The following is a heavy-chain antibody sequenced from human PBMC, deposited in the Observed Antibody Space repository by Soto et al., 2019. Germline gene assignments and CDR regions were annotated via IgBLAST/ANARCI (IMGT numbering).Heavy chain of an antibody. V-gene: IGHV3-30*18. D-gene: IGHD6-19*01. J-gene: IGHJ4*02. Sequence: GGSLRLSCAASGFTFSSYGMHWVRQAPGKGLEWVAVISYDGSNKYYADSVKGRFTISRDNSKNTLYLQMNSLRAEDTAVYYCAKDSSVSQKQWLVIGYWGQGTLVTVSS. CDR3: AKDSSVSQKQWLVIGY. CDR1: GFTFSSYG. CDR2: ISYDGSNK.